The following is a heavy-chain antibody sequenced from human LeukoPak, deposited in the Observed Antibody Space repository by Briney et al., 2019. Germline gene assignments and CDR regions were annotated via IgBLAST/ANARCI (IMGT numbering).Heavy chain of an antibody. CDR1: GYTFTSYW. CDR2: IHPGDSET. Sequence: GESLKISCKGTGYTFTSYWIAWVPQMPGKGLEWMGVIHPGDSETVYSPSFQGHVTISADKSISTTYLQWNSLEASDTAMYYCASLNSGSYYGLGFFDLWGRGTLVTVSS. J-gene: IGHJ2*01. CDR3: ASLNSGSYYGLGFFDL. D-gene: IGHD1-26*01. V-gene: IGHV5-51*01.